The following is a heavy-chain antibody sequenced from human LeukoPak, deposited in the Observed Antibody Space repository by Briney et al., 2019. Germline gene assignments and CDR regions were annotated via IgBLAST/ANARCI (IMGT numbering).Heavy chain of an antibody. V-gene: IGHV4-61*05. CDR3: ARGRGLWFGDHIKKGRFDY. Sequence: SETLSLSCTVSSGSISTSNYYWGWVRQPPGKALEWIGNIFYSGSTNYNPSLKSRVTISVDTSKNQFSLKLSSVTAADTAVYYCARGRGLWFGDHIKKGRFDYWGQGTLVTVSS. CDR1: SGSISTSNYY. CDR2: IFYSGST. D-gene: IGHD3-10*01. J-gene: IGHJ4*02.